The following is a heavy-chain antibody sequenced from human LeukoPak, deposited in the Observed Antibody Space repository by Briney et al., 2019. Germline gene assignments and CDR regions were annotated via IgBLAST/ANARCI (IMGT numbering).Heavy chain of an antibody. CDR1: GFSFGNYA. Sequence: PGGSLRLSCTTSGFSFGNYAMSWVRQAPGKGLEWVGFIRSKTYGGTTEYAASVKGRFTISRDDSRSIAYLQMNSLKTEDTAVYYCTRDYLVSYDSNAFYYWGQGTLVTVSS. CDR3: TRDYLVSYDSNAFYY. CDR2: IRSKTYGGTT. J-gene: IGHJ4*02. V-gene: IGHV3-49*04. D-gene: IGHD3-22*01.